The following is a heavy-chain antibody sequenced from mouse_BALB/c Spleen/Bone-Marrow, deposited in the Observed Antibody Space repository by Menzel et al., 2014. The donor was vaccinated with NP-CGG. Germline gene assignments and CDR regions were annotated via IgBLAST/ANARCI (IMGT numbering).Heavy chain of an antibody. V-gene: IGHV7-1*02. D-gene: IGHD2-3*01. CDR2: SRNKANDYTT. J-gene: IGHJ4*01. CDR1: GFTFSDFY. CDR3: ARDPRWLLAMDY. Sequence: DVKLVESGGGLVQPGGSLRLSCATSGFTFSDFYMEWVRQPPGKRLEWIAASRNKANDYTTEYSASVKGRFIVSRDTSQSVLYPQMNAVRAEDTAIYYCARDPRWLLAMDYWGQGTSVTVSS.